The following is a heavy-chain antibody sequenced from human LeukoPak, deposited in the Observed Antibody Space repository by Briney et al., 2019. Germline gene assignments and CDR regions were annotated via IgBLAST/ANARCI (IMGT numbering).Heavy chain of an antibody. Sequence: GGSLRLSCAASGFTFSSYSMNWVRQAPGKGLEWVSSISSSSSYIYYADSVKGRFTISRDNAKNSLYLQVSSLRAEDTAVYYCARARDRGDGYNFYFYYYMDVWGKGTTVSVSS. CDR3: ARARDRGDGYNFYFYYYMDV. CDR1: GFTFSSYS. J-gene: IGHJ6*03. D-gene: IGHD5-24*01. V-gene: IGHV3-21*01. CDR2: ISSSSSYI.